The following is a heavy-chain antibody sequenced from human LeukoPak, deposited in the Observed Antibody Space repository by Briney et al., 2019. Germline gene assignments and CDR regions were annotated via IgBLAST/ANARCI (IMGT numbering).Heavy chain of an antibody. CDR3: AREVYYYDSTGQGPRYAFDI. CDR2: IYYTGST. J-gene: IGHJ3*02. V-gene: IGHV4-39*07. D-gene: IGHD3-22*01. CDR1: GGSISSSNYY. Sequence: SETLSLTCSVSGGSISSSNYYWGWIRQPPGKGLEWIGTIYYTGSTYYIPSLKSRVTISVDTSKNQFSMNLSSVTAADTAVYYCAREVYYYDSTGQGPRYAFDIWGQGTMVLVSS.